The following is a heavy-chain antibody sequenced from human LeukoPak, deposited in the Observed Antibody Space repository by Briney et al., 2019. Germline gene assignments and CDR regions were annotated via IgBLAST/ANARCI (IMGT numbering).Heavy chain of an antibody. CDR1: GGSISSTSYY. CDR2: VYYSAST. V-gene: IGHV4-39*07. CDR3: ARSPLPRYSYDSSGYLVY. Sequence: SETLSLTCTVSGGSISSTSYYWGWIRQPPGKRLEWVGSVYYSASTYYNPSLKSRITISVDTSKNQFSLKLSSVTAADTAVYYCARSPLPRYSYDSSGYLVYWGQGTLVTVSS. J-gene: IGHJ4*02. D-gene: IGHD3-22*01.